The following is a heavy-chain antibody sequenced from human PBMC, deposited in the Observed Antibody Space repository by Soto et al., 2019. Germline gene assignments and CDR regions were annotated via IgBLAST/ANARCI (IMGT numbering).Heavy chain of an antibody. CDR2: IYYRGNT. V-gene: IGHV4-39*01. CDR3: ARLEGLATISYYFDY. D-gene: IGHD3-9*01. CDR1: GDSINSDNYY. J-gene: IGHJ4*02. Sequence: QLQLQESGPGLVKPSETLSLTCSVSGDSINSDNYYWGWIRQPPGKGLEWIGSIYYRGNTYYNPSLKTRVTISLDKSKSQFHLKLNYVTAADSAVYFCARLEGLATISYYFDYWGQGTLVTVSS.